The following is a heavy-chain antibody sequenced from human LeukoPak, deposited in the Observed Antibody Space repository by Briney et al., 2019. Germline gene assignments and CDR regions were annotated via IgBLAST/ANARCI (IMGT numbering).Heavy chain of an antibody. J-gene: IGHJ4*02. Sequence: ASVKVSCKASGGTFSSYAISWVRQAPGQGLEWMGGIIPIFSTANYAQKFQGRVTITADKSTSTAYMELSSLRSEDTAVYYCVVSGSYYNEVGYFDYWGQGTLVTVSS. V-gene: IGHV1-69*06. CDR1: GGTFSSYA. CDR2: IIPIFSTA. CDR3: VVSGSYYNEVGYFDY. D-gene: IGHD3-10*01.